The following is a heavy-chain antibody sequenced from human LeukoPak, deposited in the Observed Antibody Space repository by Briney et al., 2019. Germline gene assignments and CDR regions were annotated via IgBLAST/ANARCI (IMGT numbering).Heavy chain of an antibody. D-gene: IGHD2-15*01. Sequence: SETLSLTCAVYGGSFSGYYWSWIRQPPGKGLEWIGEINHSGSTNYNPSLKSRVTISVDTSKNQFSLKLSSVTAADTAVYYCARDPKYCSGGSCYRRLNYFDYWGQGTLVTVSS. V-gene: IGHV4-34*01. CDR3: ARDPKYCSGGSCYRRLNYFDY. J-gene: IGHJ4*02. CDR1: GGSFSGYY. CDR2: INHSGST.